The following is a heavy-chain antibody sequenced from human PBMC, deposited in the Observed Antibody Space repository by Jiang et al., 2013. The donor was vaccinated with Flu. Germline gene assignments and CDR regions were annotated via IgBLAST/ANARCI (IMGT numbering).Heavy chain of an antibody. V-gene: IGHV3-15*01. CDR1: GFAFSDAW. J-gene: IGHJ4*02. CDR2: IRSKAGGGTT. CDR3: TTVAHYDDTSPF. Sequence: GLVXPGGSLRLSCGASGFAFSDAWMSWVRRAPGKGLEWIGRIRSKAGGGTTDYAASVRDRFTISRDDSKNTLYLHMSSLKTDDTAVYYCTTVAHYDDTSPFWGQGTLVTVSS. D-gene: IGHD4-17*01.